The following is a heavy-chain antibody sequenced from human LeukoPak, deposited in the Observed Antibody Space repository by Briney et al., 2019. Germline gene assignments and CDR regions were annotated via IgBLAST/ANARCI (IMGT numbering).Heavy chain of an antibody. V-gene: IGHV3-30*02. CDR1: GFTFSSYG. CDR2: IRYDGSNK. D-gene: IGHD6-19*01. CDR3: AKDTTGDQWPLYY. Sequence: GGSLRLSCAASGFTFSSYGMHWVRQAPGKGLEWVAFIRYDGSNKYYADSVKGRFTISRDNSKNTLYLQMNSLRAEDTAVYYCAKDTTGDQWPLYYWGQGTLVTVSS. J-gene: IGHJ4*02.